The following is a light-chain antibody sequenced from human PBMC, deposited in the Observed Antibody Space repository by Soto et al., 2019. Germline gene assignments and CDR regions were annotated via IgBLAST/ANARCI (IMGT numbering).Light chain of an antibody. CDR1: TGAVTSDFH. Sequence: QAVVTQEPSLTVSPGGTVTLTCASSTGAVTSDFHPNWFQQKPGQAPRTLIYSTHNRPSWTPARFSGSLLGGKAALTLSGVQPEDEADYYCLLYYGGAQLIGGGTQLTVL. V-gene: IGLV7-43*01. CDR3: LLYYGGAQL. J-gene: IGLJ2*01. CDR2: STH.